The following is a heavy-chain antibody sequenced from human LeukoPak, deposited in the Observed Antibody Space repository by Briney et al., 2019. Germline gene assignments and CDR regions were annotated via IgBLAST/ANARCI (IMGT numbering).Heavy chain of an antibody. CDR3: AKEGGDRYYYDSSGVDY. CDR2: ISGSGGST. J-gene: IGHJ4*02. CDR1: GFTLSSYW. V-gene: IGHV3-23*01. Sequence: GGSLRLSCAASGFTLSSYWMHWVRQVPGKGLEWVSAISGSGGSTYYADSVKGRFTISRDNSKNTLYLQMNSLRAEDTAVYYCAKEGGDRYYYDSSGVDYWGQGTLVTVSS. D-gene: IGHD3-22*01.